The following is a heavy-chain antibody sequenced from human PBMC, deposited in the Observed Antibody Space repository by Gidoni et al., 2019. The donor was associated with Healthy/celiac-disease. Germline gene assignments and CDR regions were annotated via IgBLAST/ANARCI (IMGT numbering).Heavy chain of an antibody. V-gene: IGHV3-15*01. J-gene: IGHJ4*02. CDR2: IKSKTDGGTT. CDR1: GFTFSNAW. CDR3: TTGATNHHQIAHFDY. D-gene: IGHD5-12*01. Sequence: EVQLVESGGGLVKPGGSPRLSCAASGFTFSNAWMSCVRQAPGKGLEWVGRIKSKTDGGTTDYAAPVKGRFTISRDDSKNTLYLQMNSLKTEDTAVYYCTTGATNHHQIAHFDYWGQGTLVTVSS.